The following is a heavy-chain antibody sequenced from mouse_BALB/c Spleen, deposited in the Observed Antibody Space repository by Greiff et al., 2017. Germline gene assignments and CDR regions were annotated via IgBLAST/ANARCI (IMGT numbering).Heavy chain of an antibody. J-gene: IGHJ4*01. D-gene: IGHD4-1*01. Sequence: EVQRVESGGDLVKPGGSLKLSCAASGFTFSSYGMSWVRQTPDKRLEWVATISSGGSYTYYPDSVKGRFTISRDNAKNTLYLQMSSLKSEDTAMYYCARRGDWDDAMDYWGQGTSVTVSS. V-gene: IGHV5-6*01. CDR2: ISSGGSYT. CDR1: GFTFSSYG. CDR3: ARRGDWDDAMDY.